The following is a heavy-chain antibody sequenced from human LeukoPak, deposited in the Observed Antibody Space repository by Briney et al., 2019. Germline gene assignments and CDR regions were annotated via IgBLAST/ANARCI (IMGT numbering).Heavy chain of an antibody. Sequence: SETLSLTCAVYGGSFSGYYWSWIRQPPGKGLEWIGEINHSGSTNYNPSLKSRVTISVDTSKNQFSLKLSSVTAADTAVYYCARVSSSGWPFGVNYWGQGTLVTVSS. CDR3: ARVSSSGWPFGVNY. CDR1: GGSFSGYY. CDR2: INHSGST. D-gene: IGHD6-19*01. J-gene: IGHJ4*02. V-gene: IGHV4-34*01.